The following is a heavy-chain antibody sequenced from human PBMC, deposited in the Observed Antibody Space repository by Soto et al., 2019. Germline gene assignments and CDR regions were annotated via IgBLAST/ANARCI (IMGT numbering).Heavy chain of an antibody. D-gene: IGHD6-13*01. CDR2: ISSSSSYI. CDR1: GFTFSSYS. Sequence: PGGSLRLSCAASGFTFSSYSMNWVRQAPGKGLEWVSSISSSSSYIYYADSVKGRFTISRDNAKNSLYLQMNSLRAEDTAVYYCARDYSSSWPSAFDYWGQGXLVTVYS. J-gene: IGHJ4*02. CDR3: ARDYSSSWPSAFDY. V-gene: IGHV3-21*01.